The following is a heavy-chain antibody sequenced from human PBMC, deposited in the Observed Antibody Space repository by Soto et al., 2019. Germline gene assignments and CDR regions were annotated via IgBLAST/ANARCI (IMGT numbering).Heavy chain of an antibody. Sequence: PGGSLRLSCAASGFTFDDCAMHWVRQVPGKGLEWVSRISWNSGSIGYADSVKGRFTISRDNAKNSLYLQMNILRAEDTALYYCAKDMTRYYYCMDVWGKGTTVTVSS. J-gene: IGHJ6*03. V-gene: IGHV3-9*01. CDR2: ISWNSGSI. CDR3: AKDMTRYYYCMDV. CDR1: GFTFDDCA.